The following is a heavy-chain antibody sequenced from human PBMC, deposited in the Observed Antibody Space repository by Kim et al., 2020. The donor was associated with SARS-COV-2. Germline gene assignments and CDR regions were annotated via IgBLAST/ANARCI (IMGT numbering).Heavy chain of an antibody. Sequence: SETLSLTCNVSGASIINTSYYWGWLRQPPGKGLEHIGSIYYSGNTYYNPSLKSRVTISVDTSKSQFSLQLSSVTAADAAVYYCARRSYTRLYYASGDLDVWGQGTTVTVSS. CDR1: GASIINTSYY. CDR3: ARRSYTRLYYASGDLDV. J-gene: IGHJ6*02. D-gene: IGHD3-10*01. V-gene: IGHV4-39*01. CDR2: IYYSGNT.